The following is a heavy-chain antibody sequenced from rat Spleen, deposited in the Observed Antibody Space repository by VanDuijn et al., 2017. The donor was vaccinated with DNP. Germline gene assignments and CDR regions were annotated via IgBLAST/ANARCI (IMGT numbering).Heavy chain of an antibody. V-gene: IGHV5-22*01. CDR1: GFSFSGFY. CDR3: GRHGRGNPPFDY. CDR2: IGSDGYAP. Sequence: EVQLVESGGGLVQPGRSLKLSCAASGFSFSGFYMAWVRQAPTKGLEWVAYIGSDGYAPYYGDSVKGRFTISRDNAKSTLYLQMNSLRSEDMATYYCGRHGRGNPPFDYWGQGVTVTVSS. J-gene: IGHJ2*01. D-gene: IGHD4-5*01.